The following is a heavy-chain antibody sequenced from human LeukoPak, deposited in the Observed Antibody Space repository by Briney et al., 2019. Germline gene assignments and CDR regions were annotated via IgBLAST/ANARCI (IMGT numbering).Heavy chain of an antibody. CDR2: VNGKRGDT. CDR3: ARDFSWGPDC. D-gene: IGHD7-27*01. Sequence: GASVTVSCKASGFSLTDHYMHWLRQAPGQGLEWMGWVNGKRGDTNYAQQFQDRVLMTRDTSINTIYMELTRLTTDDTATCYCARDFSWGPDCWGQGTLVTVSS. V-gene: IGHV1-2*02. J-gene: IGHJ4*02. CDR1: GFSLTDHY.